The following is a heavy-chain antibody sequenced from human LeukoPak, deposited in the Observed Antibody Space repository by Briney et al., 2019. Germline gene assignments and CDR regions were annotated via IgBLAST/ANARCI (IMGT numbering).Heavy chain of an antibody. J-gene: IGHJ5*02. CDR1: GGSISNYY. CDR3: VRREGYSSSPLGS. D-gene: IGHD2-15*01. V-gene: IGHV4-59*01. CDR2: VHSSGIN. Sequence: PSETLSLTCTVSGGSISNYYWTWIRQPPGKGLEWIGYVHSSGINHYSPAVRSRVTMSLDTSKNQFSLNLSSVTAVDTAFYYCVRREGYSSSPLGSWGQGTLVTVSS.